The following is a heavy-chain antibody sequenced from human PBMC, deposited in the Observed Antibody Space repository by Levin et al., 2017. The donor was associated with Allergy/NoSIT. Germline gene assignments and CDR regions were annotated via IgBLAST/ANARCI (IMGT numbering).Heavy chain of an antibody. V-gene: IGHV3-74*01. CDR1: GFTFSSYW. D-gene: IGHD2-8*01. CDR2: ISSDESST. Sequence: PGGSLRLSCAASGFTFSSYWMHWVRQAPGKGLVWVSRISSDESSTSNADSVKGRFTISRDNAKNTLFLQMNSLRAEDTAVYYCARGNGHAFDMWGQGTMVTVSS. CDR3: ARGNGHAFDM. J-gene: IGHJ3*02.